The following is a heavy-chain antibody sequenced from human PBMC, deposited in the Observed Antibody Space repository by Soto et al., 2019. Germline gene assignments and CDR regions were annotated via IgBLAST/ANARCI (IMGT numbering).Heavy chain of an antibody. D-gene: IGHD1-1*01. J-gene: IGHJ4*02. CDR1: GDSVSSGDYY. CDR2: TYFSGST. V-gene: IGHV4-30-4*01. CDR3: ARAGMEAIPFDY. Sequence: QVQLQESCPGLVKPSQTLSLTCTVSGDSVSSGDYYWSWIRQPPGKGLEWIGHTYFSGSTQYNPSLRSRLTISVDTSKNQFSLKLSSVTAADTAVYYCARAGMEAIPFDYWGQGTLVTVSS.